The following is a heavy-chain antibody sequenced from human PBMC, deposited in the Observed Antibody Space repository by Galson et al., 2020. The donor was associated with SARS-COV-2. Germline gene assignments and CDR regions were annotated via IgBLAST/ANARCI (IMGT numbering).Heavy chain of an antibody. CDR3: ARGWQSHFYYGLGV. V-gene: IGHV4-30-4*01. D-gene: IGHD6-19*01. Sequence: SETLSLTCTVSGGSISSGDYFWSWIRLSPGKGLEWIGYIYYSGSAYYNPSLRSRLAISLDPSKSEFSLNLTSVTAADTAVYYCARGWQSHFYYGLGVWGQGTTVTVSS. CDR1: GGSISSGDYF. CDR2: IYYSGSA. J-gene: IGHJ6*02.